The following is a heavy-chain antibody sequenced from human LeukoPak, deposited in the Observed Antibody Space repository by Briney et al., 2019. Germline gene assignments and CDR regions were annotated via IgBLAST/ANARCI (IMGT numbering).Heavy chain of an antibody. J-gene: IGHJ6*03. CDR1: GYSFTNYW. D-gene: IGHD2-8*02. CDR2: IYPGDSDT. Sequence: GESLKISCKGSGYSFTNYWIGWVRQMPGKGLEWMGIIYPGDSDTRYSPSFQGQVTFSAGKSLSTAYLQWSSLKASDTAMYYCARHTGLTGYHYYYMDVWGKGTTVTVSS. V-gene: IGHV5-51*01. CDR3: ARHTGLTGYHYYYMDV.